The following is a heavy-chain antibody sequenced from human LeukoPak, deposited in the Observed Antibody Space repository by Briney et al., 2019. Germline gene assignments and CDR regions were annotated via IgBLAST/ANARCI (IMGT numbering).Heavy chain of an antibody. Sequence: GRSLRLSCAASGFTFDDYAMHWVRQAPGKGLEWVSGISWNSGSIGYADSVKGRFTISRDNAKNSLYLQMNSLRAEDTALYCCAKGHSSSWYRDFYDYWGQGTLVTVSS. J-gene: IGHJ4*02. CDR1: GFTFDDYA. CDR3: AKGHSSSWYRDFYDY. CDR2: ISWNSGSI. V-gene: IGHV3-9*01. D-gene: IGHD6-13*01.